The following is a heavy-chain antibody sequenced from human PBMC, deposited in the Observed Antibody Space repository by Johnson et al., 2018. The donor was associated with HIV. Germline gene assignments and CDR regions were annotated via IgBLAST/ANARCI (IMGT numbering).Heavy chain of an antibody. CDR1: GFTVSSNY. V-gene: IGHV3-53*01. Sequence: VQLVESGGGLIQPGGSLRLSCAASGFTVSSNYMSWVRQAPGKGLEWVSVIYSGCSTYYADSVKGRFTISRDNSKNTLYLQMNSLRAEDTAVYYCAKDEQWLNDAFDIWGQGTMVTVSS. D-gene: IGHD6-19*01. J-gene: IGHJ3*02. CDR2: IYSGCST. CDR3: AKDEQWLNDAFDI.